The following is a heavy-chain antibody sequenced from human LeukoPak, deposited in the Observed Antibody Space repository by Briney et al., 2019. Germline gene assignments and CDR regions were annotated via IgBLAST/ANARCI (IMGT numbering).Heavy chain of an antibody. CDR1: GFTFSGHW. CDR2: IDNDGSST. CDR3: ARAAYMSSPDY. J-gene: IGHJ4*02. Sequence: GGSLRLSCAASGFTFSGHWMLWVRQAPGKGPVWVSRIDNDGSSTTYAESVKGRFTISRDNAKNTLYLQMSSLRGEDTAVYYCARAAYMSSPDYWSQGTLVTVSS. D-gene: IGHD6-6*01. V-gene: IGHV3-74*01.